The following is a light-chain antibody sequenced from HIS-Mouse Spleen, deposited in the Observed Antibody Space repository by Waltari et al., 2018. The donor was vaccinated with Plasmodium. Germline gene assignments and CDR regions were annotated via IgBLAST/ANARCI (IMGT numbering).Light chain of an antibody. V-gene: IGLV3-1*01. CDR3: QAWDSSTVV. CDR1: KLGDKY. J-gene: IGLJ2*01. CDR2: QDS. Sequence: SYELTQPPSVSVSPGQTSSITCSGDKLGDKYACWYQQKPGQSPVLVIYQDSKRPSGILGRFSGSNSGNTATLTIGVTQAMDEADYYCQAWDSSTVVFGGGTKLTVL.